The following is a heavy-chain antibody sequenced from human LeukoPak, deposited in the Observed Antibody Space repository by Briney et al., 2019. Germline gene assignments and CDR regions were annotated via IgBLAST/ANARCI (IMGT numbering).Heavy chain of an antibody. CDR2: ISTDGSST. Sequence: GGSLRLSCAASGFTFRSYWMHWVRQGAGKGLVWVSRISTDGSSTDYADSVKGRFTIFRENAKNTLYLQMTSLRAEDTAVYHRARTRPLPIAGGFDTWGQGSLVTVSS. J-gene: IGHJ5*02. V-gene: IGHV3-74*01. CDR3: ARTRPLPIAGGFDT. D-gene: IGHD3-16*01. CDR1: GFTFRSYW.